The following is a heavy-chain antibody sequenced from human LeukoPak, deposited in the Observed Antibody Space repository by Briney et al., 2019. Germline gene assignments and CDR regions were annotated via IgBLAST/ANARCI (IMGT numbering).Heavy chain of an antibody. J-gene: IGHJ5*02. CDR2: IYNSGST. D-gene: IGHD3-16*01. CDR3: AKHLTNAYYDMIWFHP. CDR1: GGSISGNY. Sequence: SETLSLTCTVSGGSISGNYWSWIRQPPGKGLEWIGYIYNSGSTNYNPSLKSRVTISLDTSKNQFSLELSSVTAADAAVYYCAKHLTNAYYDMIWFHPWGQGTLVTVSS. V-gene: IGHV4-59*01.